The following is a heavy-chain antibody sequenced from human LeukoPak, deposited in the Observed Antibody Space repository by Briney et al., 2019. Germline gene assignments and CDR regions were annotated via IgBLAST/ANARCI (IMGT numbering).Heavy chain of an antibody. J-gene: IGHJ4*02. D-gene: IGHD1-26*01. Sequence: GGSLRLSCAASGFTFSSYAMHWVRQAPGKGLEWVAVISCDGSNKYYADSVKGRFTISRDNSKNTLYLQMNSLRAEDTAVYYCARDLGGATDYWGQGTLVTVSS. V-gene: IGHV3-30-3*01. CDR1: GFTFSSYA. CDR2: ISCDGSNK. CDR3: ARDLGGATDY.